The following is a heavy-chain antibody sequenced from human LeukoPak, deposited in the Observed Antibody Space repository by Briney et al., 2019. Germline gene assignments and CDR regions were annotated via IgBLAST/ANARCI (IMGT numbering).Heavy chain of an antibody. Sequence: GASVKVSCKASGYTFTSYYMHWVRQAPGQGLEWMGIINPSGGSTSYAQKFQSRVTMTRDTSTSTVYMELSSLRSDDTAVYYCARTAARRFDYWGQGTLVTVSS. CDR2: INPSGGST. V-gene: IGHV1-46*01. D-gene: IGHD6-6*01. CDR1: GYTFTSYY. CDR3: ARTAARRFDY. J-gene: IGHJ4*02.